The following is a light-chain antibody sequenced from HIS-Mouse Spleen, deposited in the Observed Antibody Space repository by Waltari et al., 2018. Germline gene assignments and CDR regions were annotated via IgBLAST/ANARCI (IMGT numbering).Light chain of an antibody. V-gene: IGKV1-33*01. CDR2: DAS. J-gene: IGKJ1*01. CDR3: QQYDNLPRT. Sequence: DIQMTQSPSSLSASVGDRVTITCQASQDISNYLNWYQQNPGKAPKLLSYDASNLETGVPSRFSGSGSETDFTFTISSLQPEDIATYYCQQYDNLPRTFGQGTKVEIK. CDR1: QDISNY.